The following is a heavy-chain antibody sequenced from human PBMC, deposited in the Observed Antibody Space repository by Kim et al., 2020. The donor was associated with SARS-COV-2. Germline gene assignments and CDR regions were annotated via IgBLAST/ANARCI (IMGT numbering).Heavy chain of an antibody. V-gene: IGHV4-39*01. D-gene: IGHD3-22*01. CDR1: GGSISSSSYY. Sequence: SETLSLTCTVSGGSISSSSYYWGWIRQPPGKGLEWIGSIYYSGSTYYNPSLKSRVTISVDTSKNQFSLKLSSVTAADTAVYYCARSRMYYDSTGYYYAYYFDYWGQEPWSPSPQ. J-gene: IGHJ4*01. CDR3: ARSRMYYDSTGYYYAYYFDY. CDR2: IYYSGST.